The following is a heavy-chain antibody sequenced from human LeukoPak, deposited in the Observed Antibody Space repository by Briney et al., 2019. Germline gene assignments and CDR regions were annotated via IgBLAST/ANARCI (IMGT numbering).Heavy chain of an antibody. J-gene: IGHJ4*02. V-gene: IGHV4-59*01. CDR2: IYYSGST. Sequence: SETLSLTCTVSGGSISSYYWSWIRQPPGKGLEWIGYIYYSGSTNYNPSFKSRVTISVDTSKNQFSLKLSSVTAADTAVYYCARTPYYYGSGRIDLWGQGTLVTVSS. CDR3: ARTPYYYGSGRIDL. CDR1: GGSISSYY. D-gene: IGHD3-10*01.